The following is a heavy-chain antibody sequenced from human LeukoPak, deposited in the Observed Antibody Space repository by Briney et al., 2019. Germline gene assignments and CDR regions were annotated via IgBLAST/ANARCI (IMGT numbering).Heavy chain of an antibody. CDR2: ISAYNGDT. J-gene: IGHJ4*02. Sequence: ASVKVSCKASGYTFVNYVINWVRQVPGQGLEWMGSISAYNGDTKFLQKFQDRVTMTTDTSTTTAYMELRSLRSDDTAVYYCARVRTMIVVVPDYWGQGTLVTVSS. D-gene: IGHD3-22*01. CDR3: ARVRTMIVVVPDY. CDR1: GYTFVNYV. V-gene: IGHV1-18*01.